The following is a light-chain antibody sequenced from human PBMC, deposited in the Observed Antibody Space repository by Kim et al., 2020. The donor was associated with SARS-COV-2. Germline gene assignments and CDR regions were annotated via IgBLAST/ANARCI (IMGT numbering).Light chain of an antibody. J-gene: IGLJ3*02. CDR1: SSNIGSNY. Sequence: QSVLTQPPSASGTPGQRVTISCSGSSSNIGSNYVSWYQHLPGTAPKLLIYTDNQRLSGVPDRFSGSKSGTSASLAISGLQSEDEADYYCAAWDDGLRGRMFGGGTKVTVL. CDR3: AAWDDGLRGRM. V-gene: IGLV1-44*01. CDR2: TDN.